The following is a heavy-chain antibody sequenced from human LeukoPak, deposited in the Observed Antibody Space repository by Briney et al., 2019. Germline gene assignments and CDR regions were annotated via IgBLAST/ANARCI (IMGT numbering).Heavy chain of an antibody. CDR2: ISAYNGNT. D-gene: IGHD2-15*01. CDR3: ARDGWDIVVVVAAIPFDY. CDR1: GYPFTSYG. J-gene: IGHJ4*02. Sequence: ASVKVSFKASGYPFTSYGISWVRQAPGQGVEWMGWISAYNGNTNYAQKLQGRVTMTTDTSTSTAYMELRSLRSDDTAVYYCARDGWDIVVVVAAIPFDYWGQGTLVTVSS. V-gene: IGHV1-18*01.